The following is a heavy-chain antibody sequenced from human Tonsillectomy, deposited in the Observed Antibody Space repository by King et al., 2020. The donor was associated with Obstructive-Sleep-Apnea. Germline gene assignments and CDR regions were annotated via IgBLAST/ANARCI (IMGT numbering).Heavy chain of an antibody. V-gene: IGHV3-30*04. CDR2: ISYDGSNK. CDR3: ARGMGGNTYFYNYGMDV. Sequence: VQLVESGGGVVQPGRSLRLSCAASGFTLSNYAIHWVRQAPGKGLEWVAVISYDGSNKYYADSVKGRFTISRDNSKITLFLQMNSLRAEDTAVYYCARGMGGNTYFYNYGMDVWDQGTTVTVSS. CDR1: GFTLSNYA. J-gene: IGHJ6*02. D-gene: IGHD4-23*01.